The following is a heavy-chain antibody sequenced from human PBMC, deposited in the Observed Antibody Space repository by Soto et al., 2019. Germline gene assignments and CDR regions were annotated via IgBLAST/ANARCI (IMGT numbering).Heavy chain of an antibody. CDR3: ARDLGYSSGWYKLHDY. D-gene: IGHD6-19*01. V-gene: IGHV3-33*01. CDR1: GFTFSSYG. CDR2: IWYDGSNK. Sequence: QVQLVESGGGVVQPGRSLRLSCAASGFTFSSYGMHWVRQAPGKGLEWVAVIWYDGSNKYYADSVKGRFTISRDNSKNTMHLQMNSLRAEDTAVYYCARDLGYSSGWYKLHDYWGQGTLVTVSS. J-gene: IGHJ4*02.